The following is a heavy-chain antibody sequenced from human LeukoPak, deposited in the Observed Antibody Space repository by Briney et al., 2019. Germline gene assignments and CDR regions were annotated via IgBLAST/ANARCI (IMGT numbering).Heavy chain of an antibody. V-gene: IGHV3-33*01. J-gene: IGHJ4*02. CDR2: IWYDGSNK. Sequence: PGGSLRLSCAASGFTFSSYGMHWVRQAPGKGLEWVAVIWYDGSNKYYADSVKGRFTISRDNSKNTLYLQMNSLRAEDTAVYYRARDSGSYYSDYWGQGTLVTVSS. D-gene: IGHD1-26*01. CDR3: ARDSGSYYSDY. CDR1: GFTFSSYG.